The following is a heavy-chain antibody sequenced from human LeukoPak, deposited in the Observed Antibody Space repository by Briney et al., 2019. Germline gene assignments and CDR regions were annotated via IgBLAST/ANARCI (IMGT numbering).Heavy chain of an antibody. V-gene: IGHV3-23*01. CDR3: ARGGGHYYDSWGYFDY. Sequence: GGSLRLSCAASGFTFSSYAMSWVRPAPGKGLEWVSAISGSGGSTYYADSVRDRFTISRDISKTTLFLQMHSLRAEDTAVYYCARGGGHYYDSWGYFDYWGQGTLVTVSS. J-gene: IGHJ4*02. CDR1: GFTFSSYA. CDR2: ISGSGGST. D-gene: IGHD3-22*01.